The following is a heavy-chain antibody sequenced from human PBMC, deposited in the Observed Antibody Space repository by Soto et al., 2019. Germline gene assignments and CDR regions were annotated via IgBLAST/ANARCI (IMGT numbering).Heavy chain of an antibody. CDR3: AITSRDGYIY. CDR1: GGSISSSSYY. V-gene: IGHV4-39*01. J-gene: IGHJ4*02. Sequence: QLQLQESGPGLVKPSETLSLTCTVSGGSISSSSYYWGWIRQPPGKGLEWIGSIYYSGSTYYNPSPKSRVTISVDTSKNQFSLKLSSVTAADTAVYYCAITSRDGYIYWGQGTLVTVSS. D-gene: IGHD5-12*01. CDR2: IYYSGST.